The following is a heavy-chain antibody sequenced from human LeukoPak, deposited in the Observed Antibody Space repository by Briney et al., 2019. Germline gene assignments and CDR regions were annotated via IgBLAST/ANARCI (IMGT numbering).Heavy chain of an antibody. CDR2: ISYDGSDE. V-gene: IGHV3-30*18. D-gene: IGHD3-10*01. CDR3: AKDLNLSYGSGSLHY. Sequence: PGRSLRLSCAVSGFTFSSYGMHWVRQAPGKGLEWVAYISYDGSDEYYADSVKGRLTISRDNTKSTLYLQMNRLRAEDTAVYYCAKDLNLSYGSGSLHYWGQGTLVTVSS. CDR1: GFTFSSYG. J-gene: IGHJ4*02.